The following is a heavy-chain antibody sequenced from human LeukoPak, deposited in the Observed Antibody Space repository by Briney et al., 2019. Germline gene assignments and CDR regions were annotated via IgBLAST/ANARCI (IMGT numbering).Heavy chain of an antibody. J-gene: IGHJ5*02. CDR1: GDSISRYY. CDR2: IYNGGII. CDR3: ARDSGTTGEVKFDP. Sequence: PSETQSLTCTVSGDSISRYYWSWIRQPAGKGLEWIGRIYNGGIITYNPSLKSRVTMSIDTSNNQFSLRLRFVTAADTAVYYCARDSGTTGEVKFDPWGQGTLVTVSS. V-gene: IGHV4-4*07. D-gene: IGHD3-10*01.